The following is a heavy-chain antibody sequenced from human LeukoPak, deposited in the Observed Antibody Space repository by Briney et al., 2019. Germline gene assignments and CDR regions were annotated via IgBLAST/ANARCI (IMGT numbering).Heavy chain of an antibody. CDR1: GFTFSSHG. V-gene: IGHV3-23*01. D-gene: IGHD3-16*01. CDR3: AKDDDWGRYKH. CDR2: ISPSGGIT. J-gene: IGHJ1*01. Sequence: GGSLRLSCAASGFTFSSHGMNWVRQAPGKGLEWVSGISPSGGITYYTDSVKGRFTISRDNSKNTQSLQMNSLRAEDTAEYYCAKDDDWGRYKHWGQGTLVTVSS.